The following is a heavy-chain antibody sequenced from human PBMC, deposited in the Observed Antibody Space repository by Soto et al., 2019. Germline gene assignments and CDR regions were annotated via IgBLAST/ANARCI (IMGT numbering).Heavy chain of an antibody. J-gene: IGHJ4*02. CDR2: IYHSGST. D-gene: IGHD2-8*01. V-gene: IGHV4-61*01. CDR3: ASYCNNSDCRHLYYFDY. CDR1: GGSVTSGNDY. Sequence: PSETLSLTCTVSGGSVTSGNDYWSWIRQPPGKGLEWIGYIYHSGSTNYNPSFKSRLTISGDTYKDQFFLKLTSVTAADTAVYYCASYCNNSDCRHLYYFDYWGLGTLVTVSS.